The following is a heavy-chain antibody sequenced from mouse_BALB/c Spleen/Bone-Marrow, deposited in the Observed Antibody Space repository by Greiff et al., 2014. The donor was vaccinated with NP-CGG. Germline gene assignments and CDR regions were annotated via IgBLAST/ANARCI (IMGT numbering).Heavy chain of an antibody. CDR3: ARDKNYGSYWYFDV. Sequence: EVQLQQSGGGLVQPGGSLRLSCATSGFTFTDYYMSWVRQPPGKALEWLGFIRNKANGYTTEYSASVKGRFTISRDNSQSILYLQMNTLRAEDSATYYCARDKNYGSYWYFDVWGAGITVTVSS. V-gene: IGHV7-3*02. CDR1: GFTFTDYY. CDR2: IRNKANGYTT. D-gene: IGHD2-1*01. J-gene: IGHJ1*01.